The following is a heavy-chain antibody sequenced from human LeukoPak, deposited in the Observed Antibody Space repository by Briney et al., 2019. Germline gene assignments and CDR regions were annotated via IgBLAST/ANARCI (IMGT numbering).Heavy chain of an antibody. CDR2: ISYDGSNK. D-gene: IGHD4-17*01. J-gene: IGHJ4*02. CDR1: GFTFSSYA. V-gene: IGHV3-30-3*01. Sequence: GGSLRLSCAASGFTFSSYAMSWVRQAPGKGLEWVAVISYDGSNKYYADSVKGRFTISRDNSKNTLYLQMNSLRAEHTAVYYCARCGGLYGDYVYYFDYWGQGTLVTVSS. CDR3: ARCGGLYGDYVYYFDY.